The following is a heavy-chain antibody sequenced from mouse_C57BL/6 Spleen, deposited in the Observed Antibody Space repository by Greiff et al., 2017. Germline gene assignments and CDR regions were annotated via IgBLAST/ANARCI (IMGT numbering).Heavy chain of an antibody. Sequence: EVKVEESGPGLVKPSQSLSLTCSVTGYSITSGYYWNWIRQFPGNKLEWMGYISYDGSNNYNPSLKNRISITRDTSKNQFFLKLNSVTTEDTATYYCASSSYGSSLGWYFDVWGTGTTVTVSS. CDR2: ISYDGSN. CDR3: ASSSYGSSLGWYFDV. D-gene: IGHD1-1*01. CDR1: GYSITSGYY. J-gene: IGHJ1*03. V-gene: IGHV3-6*01.